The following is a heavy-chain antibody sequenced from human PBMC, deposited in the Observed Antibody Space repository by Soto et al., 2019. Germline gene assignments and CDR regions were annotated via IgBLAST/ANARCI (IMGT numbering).Heavy chain of an antibody. J-gene: IGHJ3*01. Sequence: GGSLRLSCAAFGLTISGKRYVAWFRQAPGKGLEWVSALYDVDGSFYADSVKGRFTTSSDSSKTTVYLQMNDLRLDDTAVYYCATWHEREHAYDVWGQGTTVTVSS. V-gene: IGHV3-53*01. D-gene: IGHD1-1*01. CDR1: GLTISGKRY. CDR3: ATWHEREHAYDV. CDR2: LYDVDGS.